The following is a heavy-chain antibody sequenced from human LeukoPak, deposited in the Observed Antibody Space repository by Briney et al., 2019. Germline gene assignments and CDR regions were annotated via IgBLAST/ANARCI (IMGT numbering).Heavy chain of an antibody. J-gene: IGHJ4*02. D-gene: IGHD6-13*01. V-gene: IGHV1-24*01. CDR2: FDPEDGET. CDR1: GYTLTELS. CDR3: ATGGAAAAPVYFDY. Sequence: ASVKVSCKVSGYTLTELSMHWARQAPGKGLEWMGGFDPEDGETIYAQKFQGRVTMTEDTSTDTAYVELSSLRSEDTAVYYCATGGAAAAPVYFDYWGQGTLVTVSS.